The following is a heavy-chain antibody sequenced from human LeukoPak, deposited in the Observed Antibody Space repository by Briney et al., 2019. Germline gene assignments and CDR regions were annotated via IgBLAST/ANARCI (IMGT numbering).Heavy chain of an antibody. CDR2: IYPGDSDT. CDR1: GYSFTSYW. V-gene: IGHV5-51*01. CDR3: ARQSSSSWTYYYYYYGMDV. D-gene: IGHD6-13*01. Sequence: GESLKISCKGSGYSFTSYWIGWVRQMPGKGLEWMGIIYPGDSDTRYSPSFQGRVTISADKSISTAYLQWSSLKASDTAMYYCARQSSSSWTYYYYYYGMDVWGQGTTVTVSS. J-gene: IGHJ6*02.